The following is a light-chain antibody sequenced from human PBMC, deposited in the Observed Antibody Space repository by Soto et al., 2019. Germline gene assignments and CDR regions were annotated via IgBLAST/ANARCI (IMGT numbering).Light chain of an antibody. Sequence: DIVMTQSPDSLAVSLGERATINCKSSQSVLYSSNNKNYLAWYKQKPGQPPNLLIYWASTRESGVPDRFSGSGSGTDFTLTINSLQAEDVAVYYCQQYYSIPITFGQGTRLEIK. J-gene: IGKJ5*01. CDR3: QQYYSIPIT. CDR2: WAS. V-gene: IGKV4-1*01. CDR1: QSVLYSSNNKNY.